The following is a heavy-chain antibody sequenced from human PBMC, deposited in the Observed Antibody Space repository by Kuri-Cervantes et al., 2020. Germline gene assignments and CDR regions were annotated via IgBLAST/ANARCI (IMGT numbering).Heavy chain of an antibody. Sequence: LKISCAASGFTFSDYYMSWIRQAPGKGLEWVSYISSSGSTIYYADSVKGRFTISRDNAKNSLYLQMNSLRAEDTAVYYCAKEDYYDSSGYYRPRVGADYWGQGTLVTVSS. CDR3: AKEDYYDSSGYYRPRVGADY. D-gene: IGHD3-22*01. J-gene: IGHJ4*02. CDR1: GFTFSDYY. CDR2: ISSSGSTI. V-gene: IGHV3-11*04.